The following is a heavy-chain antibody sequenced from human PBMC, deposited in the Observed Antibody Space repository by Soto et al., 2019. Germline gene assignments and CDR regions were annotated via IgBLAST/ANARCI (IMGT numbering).Heavy chain of an antibody. CDR1: GGSISSGGYY. CDR3: ARIVYSNVSDWFDP. V-gene: IGHV4-31*03. Sequence: SETLSLTCTVSGGSISSGGYYWSWIRQHPGKGLEWIGYIYYSGSTYYNPSLKSRVTISVDTSKNQFSLKLSSVTAADTAVYYCARIVYSNVSDWFDPWGQGTLVTVSS. CDR2: IYYSGST. J-gene: IGHJ5*02. D-gene: IGHD4-4*01.